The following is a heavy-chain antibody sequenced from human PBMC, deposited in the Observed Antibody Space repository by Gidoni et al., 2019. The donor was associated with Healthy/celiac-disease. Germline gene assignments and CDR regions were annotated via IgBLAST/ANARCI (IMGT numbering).Heavy chain of an antibody. CDR3: RASSGSYFLYYYYYMDV. CDR1: GFTVSSNY. CDR2: IYSGGST. Sequence: EVQLVESGGGLIQPGGSLRLSCAASGFTVSSNYMSWVRQAPGKGLEWVSVIYSGGSTYYADSVKGRFTISRDNSKNTLYLQMNSLRAEDTAVYYCRASSGSYFLYYYYYMDVWGKGTTVTVSS. D-gene: IGHD1-26*01. V-gene: IGHV3-53*01. J-gene: IGHJ6*03.